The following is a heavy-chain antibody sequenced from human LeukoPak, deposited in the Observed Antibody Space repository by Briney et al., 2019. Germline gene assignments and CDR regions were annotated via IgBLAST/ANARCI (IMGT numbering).Heavy chain of an antibody. CDR2: IWYDGSNK. Sequence: GRSLRLSCAASGFTFSSYGMHWVRQAPGKGLERVAVIWYDGSNKYYADTLKGRFTLSRDNSKNTLYLQMNSLRAEDIAVYYCARAGSEYATGTNNLFDPWGQGTLVTVSS. V-gene: IGHV3-33*01. D-gene: IGHD1-1*01. CDR3: ARAGSEYATGTNNLFDP. J-gene: IGHJ5*02. CDR1: GFTFSSYG.